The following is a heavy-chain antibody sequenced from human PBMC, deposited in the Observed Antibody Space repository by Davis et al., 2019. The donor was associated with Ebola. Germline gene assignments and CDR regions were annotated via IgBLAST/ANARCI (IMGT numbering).Heavy chain of an antibody. CDR2: IIPIFGTA. CDR3: ARWNCGGDCYSPEGGWFDP. Sequence: SVKVSCKASGGTFSSYAISWVRQAPGQGLEWMGGIIPIFGTANYAQKFQGRVTITADESTSTAYMELSSLRSEDTAVYYCARWNCGGDCYSPEGGWFDPWGQGTLVTVSS. J-gene: IGHJ5*02. D-gene: IGHD2-21*01. V-gene: IGHV1-69*13. CDR1: GGTFSSYA.